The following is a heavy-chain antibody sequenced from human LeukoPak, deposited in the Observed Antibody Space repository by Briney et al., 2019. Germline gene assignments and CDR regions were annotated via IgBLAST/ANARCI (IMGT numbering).Heavy chain of an antibody. D-gene: IGHD3-22*01. V-gene: IGHV3-48*04. J-gene: IGHJ4*02. CDR3: ARGHPITMIDY. CDR1: GFTFSSYS. CDR2: ISSSSSTI. Sequence: GSLRLSCAASGFTFSSYSMNWVRQAPGKGLEWVSYISSSSSTIYYADSVKGRFTISRDNAKNSLYLQMNSLRAEDTAVYYCARGHPITMIDYWGQGTLVTVSS.